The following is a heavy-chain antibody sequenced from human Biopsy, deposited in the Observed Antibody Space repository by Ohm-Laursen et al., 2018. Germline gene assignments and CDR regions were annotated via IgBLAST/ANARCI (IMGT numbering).Heavy chain of an antibody. Sequence: SDTLSLTCPVSGGSISGYYWSWIRQPPGGGLEGIWEKNHRGYTDLHASLKGRVSISVDTAKNQLTLNLASATATDTAVFYFARSGQWARYYFDYWGHGTLVTVSP. D-gene: IGHD6-19*01. CDR2: KNHRGYT. CDR1: GGSISGYY. V-gene: IGHV4-34*01. CDR3: ARSGQWARYYFDY. J-gene: IGHJ4*01.